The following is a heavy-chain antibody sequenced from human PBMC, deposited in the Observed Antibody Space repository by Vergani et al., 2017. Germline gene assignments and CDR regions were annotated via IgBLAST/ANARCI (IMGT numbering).Heavy chain of an antibody. CDR1: GINFHNYW. V-gene: IGHV3-7*03. Sequence: QLVESGGNLVKPGGSLRLSCEASGINFHNYWMTWVRQAPGKGLEWVANIKADGTETHYADSVKGRCTISRDNGKKSLFLEVNDLRLEDTATYYCAKERDLVXILGPGRWTGLDVWGQGTRVTVSS. J-gene: IGHJ3*01. CDR3: AKERDLVXILGPGRWTGLDV. D-gene: IGHD3/OR15-3a*01. CDR2: IKADGTET.